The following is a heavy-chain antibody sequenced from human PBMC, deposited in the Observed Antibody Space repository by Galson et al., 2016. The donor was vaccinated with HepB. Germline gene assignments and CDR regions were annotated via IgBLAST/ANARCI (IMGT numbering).Heavy chain of an antibody. D-gene: IGHD4-17*01. CDR2: ISGSGGST. CDR1: GFTFSSYA. CDR3: ARDGPTTVATGLLQYYYGMDV. V-gene: IGHV3-23*01. Sequence: SLRLSCAASGFTFSSYAMSWVRQAPGKGLEWVSTISGSGGSTYCADSVKGRFTISRDNSKTTLYLQMNSLRAEDTAVYFCARDGPTTVATGLLQYYYGMDVWGEGTTVTVSS. J-gene: IGHJ6*04.